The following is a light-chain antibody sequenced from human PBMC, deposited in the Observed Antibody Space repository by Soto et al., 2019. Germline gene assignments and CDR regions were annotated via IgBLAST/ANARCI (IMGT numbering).Light chain of an antibody. CDR2: GAS. CDR3: QQYGSSGT. Sequence: EIVLTQCPSTGSLSAWERAALSCGASHIVTNNYLAWYQQKPGQAPRLLIDGASSRATGVPDRFSGSGSGTDFTLTISRLEPEDFAVYYCQQYGSSGTLGQGTKVDIK. CDR1: HIVTNNY. V-gene: IGKV3-20*01. J-gene: IGKJ1*01.